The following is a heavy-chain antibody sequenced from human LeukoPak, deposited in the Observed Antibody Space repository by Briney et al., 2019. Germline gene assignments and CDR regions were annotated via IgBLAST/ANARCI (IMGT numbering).Heavy chain of an antibody. CDR3: AREGGRLNYGSGSYSRGYYYGMDV. J-gene: IGHJ6*02. CDR2: IHYTGET. CDR1: GVSMSTYF. V-gene: IGHV4-59*01. D-gene: IGHD3-10*01. Sequence: SQTLSLTCSVSGVSMSTYFWSWIRQPPGKGLEWLAFIHYTGETNYNPSLRSRLTISVDTSKNQFSLKLSSVTAADTAVYYCAREGGRLNYGSGSYSRGYYYGMDVWGQGTTVTVSS.